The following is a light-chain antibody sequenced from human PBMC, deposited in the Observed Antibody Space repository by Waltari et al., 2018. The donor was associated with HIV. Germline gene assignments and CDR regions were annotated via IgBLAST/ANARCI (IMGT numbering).Light chain of an antibody. CDR2: WAS. J-gene: IGKJ2*01. Sequence: DIVMTQSPDSLAVSLGERATINCKSSQSVLYSSNNKNYLAWYQQKPGQPPKLLIYWASTRESGVPDRFSGSGSGTHFTLTISSLQAEDVAVYFCQQCSNWPPIFGQGTKLEIK. V-gene: IGKV4-1*01. CDR3: QQCSNWPPI. CDR1: QSVLYSSNNKNY.